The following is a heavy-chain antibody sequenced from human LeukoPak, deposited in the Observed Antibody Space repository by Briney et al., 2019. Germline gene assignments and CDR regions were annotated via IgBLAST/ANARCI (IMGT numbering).Heavy chain of an antibody. Sequence: PSETLSLTCTVSGGSLSSYYWSWIRQPPGKGLEWIGYIYYSGSTNYNPSLKSRVTVSVDTSKNQFSLKLSSVTAADTAVYYCAREVGPTRMGSDYYYMDVWGKGTTVTVSS. CDR2: IYYSGST. CDR3: AREVGPTRMGSDYYYMDV. J-gene: IGHJ6*03. D-gene: IGHD3-16*01. CDR1: GGSLSSYY. V-gene: IGHV4-59*01.